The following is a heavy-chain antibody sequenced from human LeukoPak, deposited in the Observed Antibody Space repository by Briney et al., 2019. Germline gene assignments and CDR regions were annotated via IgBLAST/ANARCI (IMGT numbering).Heavy chain of an antibody. D-gene: IGHD3-9*01. CDR1: GDXISSSTYY. V-gene: IGHV4-39*01. CDR2: RYYSGST. Sequence: PSETLSLTCTVSGDXISSSTYYWGWLRPPPGKGLEWLASRYYSGSTYYDSSLKGRATISVATSRNQFSLRLSSVTAADTAVYYCVRRNDILTGYYSTFDYWGQGTLVTVSS. J-gene: IGHJ4*02. CDR3: VRRNDILTGYYSTFDY.